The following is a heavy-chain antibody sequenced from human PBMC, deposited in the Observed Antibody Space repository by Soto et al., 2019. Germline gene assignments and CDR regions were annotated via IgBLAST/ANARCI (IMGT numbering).Heavy chain of an antibody. V-gene: IGHV4-4*02. Sequence: PSETLSLTCAVSGGSISSINWWTWVRQPPGKGLEWIGEIFHTGTTNYNPSLKSRVTISLDKSKNQFSLNLRSVIAADTALYYWARLGSYYYYDMDVWGHGTTVTVCS. CDR3: ARLGSYYYYDMDV. J-gene: IGHJ6*02. D-gene: IGHD1-1*01. CDR1: GGSISSINW. CDR2: IFHTGTT.